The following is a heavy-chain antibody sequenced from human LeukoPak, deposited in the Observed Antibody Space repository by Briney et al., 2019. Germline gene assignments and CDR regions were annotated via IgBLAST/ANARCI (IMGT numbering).Heavy chain of an antibody. J-gene: IGHJ6*02. Sequence: GGSLRLSCAASGFTFSSYVMHWVRQAPGKGLEWVAVISYDGSNKYYADSVKGRFTISRDNSKNTLYLQMNSLRAEDTAVYYCARDSVAYYYYYGMDVWGQGTTVTVSS. CDR3: ARDSVAYYYYYGMDV. V-gene: IGHV3-30-3*01. CDR1: GFTFSSYV. D-gene: IGHD5-12*01. CDR2: ISYDGSNK.